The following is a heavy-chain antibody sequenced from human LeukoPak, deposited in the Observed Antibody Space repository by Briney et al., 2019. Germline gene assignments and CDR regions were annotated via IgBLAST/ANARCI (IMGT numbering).Heavy chain of an antibody. J-gene: IGHJ4*02. CDR3: ARVTDPYYFDY. Sequence: PSETLSLTCTVSGYSISSGYYWGWIRQPPGKGLEWIGSIYHSGSTYYNPSLKSRVTISVDTSKNQFSLKLSSVTAADTAVYYCARVTDPYYFDYWGQGTLVTVSS. CDR1: GYSISSGYY. CDR2: IYHSGST. V-gene: IGHV4-38-2*02.